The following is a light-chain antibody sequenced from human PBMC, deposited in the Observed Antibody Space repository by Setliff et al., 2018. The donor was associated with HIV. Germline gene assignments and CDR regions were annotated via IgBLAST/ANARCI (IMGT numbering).Light chain of an antibody. Sequence: QSVLTQPPSVSGAPGQRVTISCTGSSSNIGAGYDIHWYQQLPGTAPKLLIYGNSNRPSGVPDRFSGSQSGTSASLAVSGLQTEDEADYYCCSYASSNSFVFGTGTKVTVL. J-gene: IGLJ1*01. CDR2: GNS. CDR3: CSYASSNSFV. CDR1: SSNIGAGYD. V-gene: IGLV1-40*01.